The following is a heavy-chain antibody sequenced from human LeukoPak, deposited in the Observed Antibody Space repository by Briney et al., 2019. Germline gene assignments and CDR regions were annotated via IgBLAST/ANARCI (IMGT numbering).Heavy chain of an antibody. Sequence: SVKVSCKASGGTFSSYAISWVRQAPGQGLEWMGRIIPILVIANYAQKFQGRVTITADKSTSTAYMELSSLRSEDTAVYYCAREYDILTGLEYFQKWGQGTLVTVSS. D-gene: IGHD3-9*01. CDR2: IIPILVIA. V-gene: IGHV1-69*04. CDR3: AREYDILTGLEYFQK. CDR1: GGTFSSYA. J-gene: IGHJ1*01.